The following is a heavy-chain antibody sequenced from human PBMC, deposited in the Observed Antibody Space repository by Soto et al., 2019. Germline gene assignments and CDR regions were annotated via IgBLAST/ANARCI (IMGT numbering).Heavy chain of an antibody. V-gene: IGHV1-46*01. D-gene: IGHD2-2*01. CDR1: GYTFTSYY. Sequence: ASVKVSCKASGYTFTSYYMHWVRQAPGQGLEWMGIINPSGGSTSYAQKFQGRVTMTRDTSTSTVYMELSSLRSEDTVVYYCARDQNIVVVPAAMFEDYYYYGMDVWGQGTTVTVSS. J-gene: IGHJ6*02. CDR3: ARDQNIVVVPAAMFEDYYYYGMDV. CDR2: INPSGGST.